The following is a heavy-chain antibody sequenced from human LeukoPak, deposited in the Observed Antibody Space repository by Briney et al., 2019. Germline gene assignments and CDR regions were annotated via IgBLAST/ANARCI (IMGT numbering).Heavy chain of an antibody. J-gene: IGHJ4*02. V-gene: IGHV3-7*01. CDR3: VRAVHGFGY. D-gene: IGHD3-10*01. CDR2: IKQDGSEK. CDR1: GFIFSTDW. Sequence: GGSLRLSCAASGFIFSTDWMRWVRQAAGKGGEWVANIKQDGSEKNYVDSVKGRFTISPDNAKNSLYLQMNSLRDEDTALYYCVRAVHGFGYWGQGTLVTVSS.